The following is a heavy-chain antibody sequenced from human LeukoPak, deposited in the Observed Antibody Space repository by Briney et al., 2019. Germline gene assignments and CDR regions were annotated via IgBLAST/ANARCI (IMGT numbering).Heavy chain of an antibody. J-gene: IGHJ6*03. CDR1: GFTFDDYG. CDR2: INWNGGST. D-gene: IGHD3-10*01. Sequence: PGGSLRLSCAASGFTFDDYGMSWVRQAPGKGLEWVSGINWNGGSTGYADSVKGRFTISRGNAKNSLYLQMNSLRAEDTALYYCARLGGSYYYYMDVWGKGTTVTVSS. CDR3: ARLGGSYYYYMDV. V-gene: IGHV3-20*04.